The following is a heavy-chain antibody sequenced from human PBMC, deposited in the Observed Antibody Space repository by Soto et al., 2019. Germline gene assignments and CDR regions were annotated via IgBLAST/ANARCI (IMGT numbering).Heavy chain of an antibody. J-gene: IGHJ6*02. CDR2: INPSGGST. Sequence: ASVKVSCKASGYTFTSYYMHWVRQAPGQGLEWMGIINPSGGSTSYAQKFQGRVTMTRDTSTSTVYMELSSLRSEDTAVYYCARDKGGYSGYDPLRYCYYYGMDVWGQGTTVTVSS. D-gene: IGHD5-12*01. CDR3: ARDKGGYSGYDPLRYCYYYGMDV. CDR1: GYTFTSYY. V-gene: IGHV1-46*01.